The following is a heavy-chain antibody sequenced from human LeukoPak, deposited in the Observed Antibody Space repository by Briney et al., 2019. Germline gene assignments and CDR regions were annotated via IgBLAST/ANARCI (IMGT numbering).Heavy chain of an antibody. D-gene: IGHD5-24*01. CDR3: ARLLSRDGFNYGSYFFDY. V-gene: IGHV4-59*08. CDR2: IYYTGST. CDR1: GGSISSYY. Sequence: SETLSLTCTVSGGSISSYYWSWIRQPPGKGLEWIGYIYYTGSTNYNPSLKSRVTISVDTSKNQFSLKVTSVTAADTAVYYCARLLSRDGFNYGSYFFDYWGQGTLVTVSS. J-gene: IGHJ4*02.